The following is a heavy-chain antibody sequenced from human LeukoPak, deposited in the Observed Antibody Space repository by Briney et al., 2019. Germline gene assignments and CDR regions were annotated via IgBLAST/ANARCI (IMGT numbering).Heavy chain of an antibody. CDR3: TTDGDLGYCSGGSCYSFYFDY. CDR2: IKSRTDGRTT. V-gene: IGHV3-15*01. D-gene: IGHD2-15*01. J-gene: IGHJ4*02. CDR1: GFTFSNAW. Sequence: GGSLRLSCAASGFTFSNAWMSWVRQAPGKGLEWVGRIKSRTDGRTTDYAAPVKGRFTISRDDSKNTLYLQMNSLKTEDAAVYYCTTDGDLGYCSGGSCYSFYFDYWGQGTLVTVSS.